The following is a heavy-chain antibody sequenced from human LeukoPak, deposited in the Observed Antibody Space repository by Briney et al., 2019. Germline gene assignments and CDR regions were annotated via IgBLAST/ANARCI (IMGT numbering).Heavy chain of an antibody. CDR1: GGSISSYY. CDR2: IYTSGST. CDR3: ARDSLGATSPYYFDY. Sequence: NASETLSLTCTVSGGSISSYYWSWIRQPAGKGLEWIGRIYTSGSTNYNPSLKSRVTMSVDTSKNQFSLKLSSVTAADTAVYYCARDSLGATSPYYFDYWGQGTLVTVSS. J-gene: IGHJ4*02. V-gene: IGHV4-4*07. D-gene: IGHD1-26*01.